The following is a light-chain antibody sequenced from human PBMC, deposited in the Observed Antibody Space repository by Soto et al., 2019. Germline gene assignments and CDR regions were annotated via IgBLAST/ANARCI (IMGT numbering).Light chain of an antibody. CDR1: SSDVGGYNY. CDR2: EVN. Sequence: QSVLTQPPSASGSPGQSVAISCTGTSSDVGGYNYVSWYQQHPGKAPKLMIYEVNKRPSGVPDRFSGSKSGNTASLTVSGLQAEDEADYYCQSYDSSLSGFYVFGTGTKVTVL. CDR3: QSYDSSLSGFYV. V-gene: IGLV2-8*01. J-gene: IGLJ1*01.